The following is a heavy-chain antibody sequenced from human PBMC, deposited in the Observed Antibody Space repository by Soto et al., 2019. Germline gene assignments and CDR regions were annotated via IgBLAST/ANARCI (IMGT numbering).Heavy chain of an antibody. CDR1: GFTFRTYA. D-gene: IGHD3-10*01. CDR2: ISGSWRFT. J-gene: IGHJ4*02. CDR3: AKIPTGSGSSKFDY. Sequence: PGGSLRLSSAVSGFTFRTYAMNWVRQAPGKGLEWISAISGSWRFTLYADSARSRFTISRDNSQNQLYLQMNNLRGDDTAMYYCAKIPTGSGSSKFDYWGQGIQVTVSS. V-gene: IGHV3-23*01.